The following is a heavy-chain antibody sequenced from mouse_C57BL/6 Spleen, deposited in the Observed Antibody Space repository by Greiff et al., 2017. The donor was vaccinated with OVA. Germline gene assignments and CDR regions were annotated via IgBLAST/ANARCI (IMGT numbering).Heavy chain of an antibody. D-gene: IGHD1-1*01. J-gene: IGHJ4*01. CDR1: GYSITSGYY. Sequence: VQLKESGPGLVKPSQSLSLTCSVTGYSITSGYYWNWIRQFPGNKLEWMGYISYDGSNNYNPSLKNRISITRDTSKNQFFLKLNSVTTEDTATYYCARGRSTTVVAGEMDYWGQGTSVTVSS. CDR3: ARGRSTTVVAGEMDY. V-gene: IGHV3-6*01. CDR2: ISYDGSN.